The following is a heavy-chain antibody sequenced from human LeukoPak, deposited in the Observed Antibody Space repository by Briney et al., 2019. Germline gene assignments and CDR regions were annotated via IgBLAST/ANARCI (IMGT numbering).Heavy chain of an antibody. J-gene: IGHJ4*02. Sequence: SETLSLTCTVSGASISSNYNWGCFRQPPGKGLEWIASIFYSGTPYYNSSLKSRVAISVDTSKNQFSLKLSSVTAADTAVYYCVKHRELLLWPDYWGQGTQVIVSS. CDR1: GASISSNYN. D-gene: IGHD3-10*01. CDR3: VKHRELLLWPDY. V-gene: IGHV4-39*01. CDR2: IFYSGTP.